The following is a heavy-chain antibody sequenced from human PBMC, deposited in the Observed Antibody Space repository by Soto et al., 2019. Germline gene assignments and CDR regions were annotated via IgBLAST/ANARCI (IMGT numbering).Heavy chain of an antibody. CDR2: IYYSGST. D-gene: IGHD3-22*01. J-gene: IGHJ4*02. Sequence: PSETLSLTCTVSGGSISSGGYYWSWIRQHPGKGLEWIGYIYYSGSTYYNPSLKSRVIISVDRSKNQFSLKLSSVTAADTAVYYCARGVGYYDSSGYYLDYWGQGTLVTVSS. CDR1: GGSISSGGYY. V-gene: IGHV4-31*03. CDR3: ARGVGYYDSSGYYLDY.